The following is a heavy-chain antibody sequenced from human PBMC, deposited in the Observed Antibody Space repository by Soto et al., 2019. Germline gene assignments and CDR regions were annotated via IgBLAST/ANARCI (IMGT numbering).Heavy chain of an antibody. CDR2: IYSSGST. V-gene: IGHV4-59*08. Sequence: WILQNKGKGLEWIGYIYSSGSTNYNPSLQSRVTISVDTSKNQFSLKLSSVTAADTAVYYCARLACSSTRCFTYFDYWGQGALVTVSS. D-gene: IGHD2-2*02. J-gene: IGHJ4*02. CDR3: ARLACSSTRCFTYFDY.